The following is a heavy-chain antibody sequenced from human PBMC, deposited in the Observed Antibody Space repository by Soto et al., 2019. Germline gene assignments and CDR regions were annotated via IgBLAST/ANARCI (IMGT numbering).Heavy chain of an antibody. D-gene: IGHD3-3*01. Sequence: QVQLVQSGAEVKKPGASVKVSCKASGYTFTSYDINWVRQATGQGLEWMGWMNPNSGNTGYAQKVQGRVTMTSNTSRSTAYMELSSLRSEDTAVYYCASPARNYDFWSGYSFDIWGQGTMVTVSS. CDR3: ASPARNYDFWSGYSFDI. J-gene: IGHJ3*02. CDR1: GYTFTSYD. V-gene: IGHV1-8*01. CDR2: MNPNSGNT.